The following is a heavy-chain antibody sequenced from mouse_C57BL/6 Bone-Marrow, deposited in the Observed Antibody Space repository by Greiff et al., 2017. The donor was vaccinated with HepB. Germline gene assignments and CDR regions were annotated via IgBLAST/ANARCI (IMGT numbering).Heavy chain of an antibody. D-gene: IGHD1-1*01. Sequence: QVQLQQSGAELVKPGASVKLSCKASGYTFTSYWMHWVKQRPGQGLEWIGMIHPNSGSTNYNEKFKSKATLTVDKSSSTAYMQLSSLTSEDSAVYYCARKITTVDYYAMDYWGQGTSVTVSS. V-gene: IGHV1-64*01. J-gene: IGHJ4*01. CDR2: IHPNSGST. CDR3: ARKITTVDYYAMDY. CDR1: GYTFTSYW.